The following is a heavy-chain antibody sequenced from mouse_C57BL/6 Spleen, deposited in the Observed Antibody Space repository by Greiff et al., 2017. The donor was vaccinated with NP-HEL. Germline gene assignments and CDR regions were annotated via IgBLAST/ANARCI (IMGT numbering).Heavy chain of an antibody. J-gene: IGHJ2*01. Sequence: EVKLMESGGDLVKPGGSLKLSCAASGFTFSSYGMSWVRQTPDKRLEWVATISSGGSYTYYPDSVKGRFTISRDNAKNTLYLQMSSLKSEDTAMYYCARQGDFDYWGQGTTLTVSS. CDR3: ARQGDFDY. CDR2: ISSGGSYT. CDR1: GFTFSSYG. V-gene: IGHV5-6*01.